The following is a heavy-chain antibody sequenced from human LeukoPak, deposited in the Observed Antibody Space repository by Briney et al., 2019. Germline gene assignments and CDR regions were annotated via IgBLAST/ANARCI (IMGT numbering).Heavy chain of an antibody. V-gene: IGHV3-21*01. Sequence: PGWSLRLSCAASGFTFSSYSMYWVRQAPGKGLEWVSSISSSSSYIYYADSVKGRFTISRDNAKNSLYLQMNSLRAEDTAVYYCARANNDFWSGYYDFDYWGQGTLVTVSS. D-gene: IGHD3-3*01. J-gene: IGHJ4*02. CDR1: GFTFSSYS. CDR3: ARANNDFWSGYYDFDY. CDR2: ISSSSSYI.